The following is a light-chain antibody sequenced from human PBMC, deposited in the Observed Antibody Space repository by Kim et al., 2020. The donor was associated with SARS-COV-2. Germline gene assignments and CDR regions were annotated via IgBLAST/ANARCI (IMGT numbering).Light chain of an antibody. CDR3: SSWDYSLDTLV. J-gene: IGLJ2*01. V-gene: IGLV10-54*04. CDR2: KNN. Sequence: RQTTTPPWTGNSNDVGNHGPVCLQQRLRHPPQHLSFKNNNRPSGISERFSASRSGNTVSLTISGLQPEDEATYFCSSWDYSLDTLVFGGGTKVTVL. CDR1: SNDVGNHG.